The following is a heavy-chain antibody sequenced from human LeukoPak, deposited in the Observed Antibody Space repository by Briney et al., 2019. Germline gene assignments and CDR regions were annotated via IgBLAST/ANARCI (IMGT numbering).Heavy chain of an antibody. CDR1: GYTFTSYD. CDR2: MNPNSGNT. Sequence: VASAKVSCKASGYTFTSYDINWVRQATGQGLEWMGWMNPNSGNTGYAQKFQGRVTMTRNTSISTAYMELSSLRSEDTAVYYCAREDYGSGSSHYGMDVWGQGTTVTVSS. CDR3: AREDYGSGSSHYGMDV. V-gene: IGHV1-8*01. J-gene: IGHJ6*02. D-gene: IGHD3-10*01.